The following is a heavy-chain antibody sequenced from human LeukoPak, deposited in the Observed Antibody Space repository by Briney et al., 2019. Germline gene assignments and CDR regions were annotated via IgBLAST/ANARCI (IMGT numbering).Heavy chain of an antibody. CDR1: GYNFTTYW. CDR2: IYPGDSDT. Sequence: GESQKISCKGSGYNFTTYWIGWVRQMPGKGLEWMGIIYPGDSDTRYSPSFQGQVTISADKSISTAYLQRSSLKASDTAMYYCARRSGRHFDYWGQGTLVTVSS. J-gene: IGHJ4*02. V-gene: IGHV5-51*01. CDR3: ARRSGRHFDY.